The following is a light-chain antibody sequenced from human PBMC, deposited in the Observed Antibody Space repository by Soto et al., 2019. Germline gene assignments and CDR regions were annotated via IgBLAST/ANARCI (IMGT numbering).Light chain of an antibody. V-gene: IGLV2-8*01. Sequence: QSALTQPPSASGSPGQSVTISCAGTSRDVGGYDYVSWYQQHPGKAPELMIYEVSERPSGVPDRFSGSKSGNTASLTVSGLQAEDEADYYCTSYAGSNNLVFGGGTKLTVL. CDR2: EVS. CDR3: TSYAGSNNLV. CDR1: SRDVGGYDY. J-gene: IGLJ3*02.